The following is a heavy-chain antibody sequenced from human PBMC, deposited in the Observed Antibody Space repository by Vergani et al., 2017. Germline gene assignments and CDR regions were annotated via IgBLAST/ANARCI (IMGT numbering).Heavy chain of an antibody. CDR3: AKEGTAMVPYYFDY. CDR2: ISYDGSNK. D-gene: IGHD5-18*01. J-gene: IGHJ4*02. V-gene: IGHV3-30*18. Sequence: QVQLVESGGGVVQPGRSLRLSCAASGFTFSSYGMHWVRQAPGKGLEWVAVISYDGSNKYYADSVKGRFTISSDNSKNTLYLQMNSLRAEDTAVYYCAKEGTAMVPYYFDYWGQGTLVTVSS. CDR1: GFTFSSYG.